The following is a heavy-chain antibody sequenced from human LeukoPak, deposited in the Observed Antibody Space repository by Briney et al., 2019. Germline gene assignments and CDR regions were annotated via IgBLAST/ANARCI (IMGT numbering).Heavy chain of an antibody. J-gene: IGHJ4*02. CDR3: PRDFSGASRIDF. D-gene: IGHD4/OR15-4a*01. Sequence: LSLTCAVYGVSFSGYSWSWIRQPPGKGLEWVAVVSNDAYNKYYADSVKGRFTISRDNSRNTLYLQMNSLRPEDTAVYYCPRDFSGASRIDFWGQGALVSVSS. CDR2: VSNDAYNK. V-gene: IGHV3-30-3*01. CDR1: GVSFSGYS.